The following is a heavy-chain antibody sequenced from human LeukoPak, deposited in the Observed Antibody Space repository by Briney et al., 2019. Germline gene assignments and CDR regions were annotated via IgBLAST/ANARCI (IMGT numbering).Heavy chain of an antibody. CDR2: TWYDGSNK. V-gene: IGHV3-33*06. D-gene: IGHD3-22*01. CDR3: VKDEVYLDSGGYPTPDTTLDY. CDR1: GFTFSSYA. Sequence: GGSLRLSCAASGFTFSSYAMSWVRQAPGKGLEWVAVTWYDGSNKYYADSVRDRFTVSRDNSKNTVYLQMNSLRVGDTAVYYCVKDEVYLDSGGYPTPDTTLDYWGQGTLVTVSS. J-gene: IGHJ4*02.